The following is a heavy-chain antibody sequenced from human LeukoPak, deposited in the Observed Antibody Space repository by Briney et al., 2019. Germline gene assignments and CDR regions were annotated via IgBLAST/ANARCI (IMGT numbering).Heavy chain of an antibody. V-gene: IGHV4-4*02. CDR2: IYHSGST. J-gene: IGHJ5*02. CDR3: AREARTSMGFGEGWFDP. Sequence: SGTLSLTCAVSGGSISSSNWWSWVRQPPGKGLEWIGEIYHSGSTNYNSSLKSRVTISVDKSKNQFSLKLSSVTAADTAVYYCAREARTSMGFGEGWFDPWGQGTLVTVSS. D-gene: IGHD3-10*01. CDR1: GGSISSSNW.